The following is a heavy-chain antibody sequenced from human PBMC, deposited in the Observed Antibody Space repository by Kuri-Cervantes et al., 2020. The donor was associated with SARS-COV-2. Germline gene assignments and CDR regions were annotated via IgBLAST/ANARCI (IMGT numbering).Heavy chain of an antibody. Sequence: GESLKISCAASGFTFSNYWMHWVRQAPGKGLVWVSYISSSGSTIYYADSVKGRFTISRDNAKNSLYLQMNSLRAEDTAVYYCARETRDSSGYYRLSLDYWGQGTLVTVSS. V-gene: IGHV3-48*04. CDR1: GFTFSNYW. CDR2: ISSSGSTI. D-gene: IGHD3-22*01. CDR3: ARETRDSSGYYRLSLDY. J-gene: IGHJ4*02.